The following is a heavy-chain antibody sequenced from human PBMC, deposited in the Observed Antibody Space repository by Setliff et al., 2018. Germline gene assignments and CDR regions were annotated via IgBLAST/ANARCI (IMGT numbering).Heavy chain of an antibody. V-gene: IGHV4-61*02. J-gene: IGHJ3*01. CDR3: ARDDYDSGGYYYGSFDV. CDR1: GSSMSSGPNY. D-gene: IGHD3-22*01. CDR2: VYSSVYSSGIT. Sequence: SETLSLTCTVSGSSMSSGPNYWSWIRQPAGRGLEWVGRVYSSVYSSGITSYNPSLKSRVTISMDTSKNQLSLGLTSVTAADTAVYYCARDDYDSGGYYYGSFDVWGQGTLVTVSS.